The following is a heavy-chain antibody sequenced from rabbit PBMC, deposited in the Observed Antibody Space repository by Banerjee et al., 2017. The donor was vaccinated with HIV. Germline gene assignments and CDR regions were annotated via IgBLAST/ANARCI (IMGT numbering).Heavy chain of an antibody. V-gene: IGHV1S45*01. Sequence: QEQLEESGGGLVKPEGSLTLTCKASGFSFSSGYDMCWVRQAPGKGLEWIGCIYTGNGKTYYATWANGRFTVSKTSSTTVTLQMTSLTAADTATYFCGRSSYAGYAGYAYGTDLWGQGTLVTVS. CDR1: GFSFSSGYD. CDR3: GRSSYAGYAGYAYGTDL. D-gene: IGHD6-1*01. CDR2: IYTGNGKT. J-gene: IGHJ3*01.